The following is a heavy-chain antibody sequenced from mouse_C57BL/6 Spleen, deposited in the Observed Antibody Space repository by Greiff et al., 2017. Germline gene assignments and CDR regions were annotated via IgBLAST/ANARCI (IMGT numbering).Heavy chain of an antibody. CDR2: ISSGGSYT. CDR1: GFTFSSYG. Sequence: DVKLVESGGDLVKPGGSLKLSCAASGFTFSSYGMSWVRQTPDKRLEWVATISSGGSYTYYPDSVKGRFTISRDNDKNTLYLQMSSLKSEDTAMYYCARHIAPSSYFDYWGQGTTLTVSS. J-gene: IGHJ2*01. V-gene: IGHV5-6*02. CDR3: ARHIAPSSYFDY.